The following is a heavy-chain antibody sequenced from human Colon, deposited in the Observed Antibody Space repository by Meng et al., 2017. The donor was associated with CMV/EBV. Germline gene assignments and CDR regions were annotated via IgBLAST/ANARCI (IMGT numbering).Heavy chain of an antibody. CDR2: VSLKGEHP. J-gene: IGHJ5*02. CDR3: ARMFAASSGWLDP. CDR1: GDIFSSSY. V-gene: IGHV1-46*01. Sequence: ASVKVSCKASGDIFSSSYVHWIRQAPGQGLDWVGMVSLKGEHPKFAQKFQGRVTLTRDTSTSTFYMELRSLVSEDTAIYYCARMFAASSGWLDPWGQGTLVTVSS. D-gene: IGHD6-6*01.